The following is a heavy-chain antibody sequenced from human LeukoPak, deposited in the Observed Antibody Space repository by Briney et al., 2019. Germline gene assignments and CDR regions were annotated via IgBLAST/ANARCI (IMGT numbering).Heavy chain of an antibody. CDR3: ARDAETSLAN. CDR1: GFAVSSKC. Sequence: GGSLRLSCAASGFAVSSKCMNWVRQAPGKGLEWVTVIYLDGRADYADSVKGRVTISSDNSQKTVYLQMNSLKDEDTAVYYCARDAETSLANWGQGTLVTVSP. D-gene: IGHD5-24*01. J-gene: IGHJ4*02. CDR2: IYLDGRA. V-gene: IGHV3-66*01.